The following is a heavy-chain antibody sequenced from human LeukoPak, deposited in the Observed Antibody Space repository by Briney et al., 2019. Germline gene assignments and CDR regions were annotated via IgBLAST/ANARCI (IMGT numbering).Heavy chain of an antibody. CDR3: ARAGSSSSRSWFDP. Sequence: AGGSLRLSCAASGFPFSSYAMTWVRQAPGKGLEWVSSISGDGATTYHADSVKGRFTISRDNAKNSLYLQMNSLRAEDTAVYYCARAGSSSSRSWFDPWGQGTLVTVSS. CDR2: ISGDGATT. J-gene: IGHJ5*02. CDR1: GFPFSSYA. V-gene: IGHV3-21*01. D-gene: IGHD6-6*01.